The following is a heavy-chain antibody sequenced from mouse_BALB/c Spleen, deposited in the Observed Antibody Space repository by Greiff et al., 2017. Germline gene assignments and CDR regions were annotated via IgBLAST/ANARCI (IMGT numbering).Heavy chain of an antibody. Sequence: QVQLQQPGAELVKPGASVKLSCKASGYTFTSYWMHWVKQRPGQGLEWIGEIDPSDSYTNYNQKFKGKATLTVYKSSSTAYMQLSNLTSEDSAVYYCPRAYSYGYAMDYWCQGTSVTVSS. CDR3: PRAYSYGYAMDY. CDR1: GYTFTSYW. V-gene: IGHV1-69*02. D-gene: IGHD2-12*01. J-gene: IGHJ4*01. CDR2: IDPSDSYT.